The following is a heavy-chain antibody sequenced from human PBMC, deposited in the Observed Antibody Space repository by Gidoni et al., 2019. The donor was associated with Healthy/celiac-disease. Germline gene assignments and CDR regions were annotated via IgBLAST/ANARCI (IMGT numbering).Heavy chain of an antibody. CDR3: ARDAGIAVAGWFDP. CDR2: IYHSGST. J-gene: IGHJ5*02. Sequence: QVQLQESGPGLVKPSETLSLTCTVSGYSISSGYYWGWIRQPPGKGLEWIGSIYHSGSTYYNPSLKSRVTISVDTSKNQFSLKLSSVTAADTAVYYCARDAGIAVAGWFDPWGQGTLVTVSS. D-gene: IGHD6-19*01. V-gene: IGHV4-38-2*02. CDR1: GYSISSGYY.